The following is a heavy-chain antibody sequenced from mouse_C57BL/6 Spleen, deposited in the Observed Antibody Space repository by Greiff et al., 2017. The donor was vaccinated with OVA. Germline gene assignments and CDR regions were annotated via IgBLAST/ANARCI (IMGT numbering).Heavy chain of an antibody. CDR1: GYTFTDYE. Sequence: QVQLQQSGAELVRPGASVTLSCKASGYTFTDYEMHWVKQTPVHGLEWIGAIDPETGGTAYNQKFKGKAILTADKSSSTAYMERRSLTSEDSAVYYCTGGSYYDYDWFAYWGQGTLVTVSA. J-gene: IGHJ3*01. CDR3: TGGSYYDYDWFAY. D-gene: IGHD2-4*01. V-gene: IGHV1-15*01. CDR2: IDPETGGT.